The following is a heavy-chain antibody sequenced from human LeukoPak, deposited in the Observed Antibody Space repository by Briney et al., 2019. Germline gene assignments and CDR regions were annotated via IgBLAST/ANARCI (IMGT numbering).Heavy chain of an antibody. CDR1: GGSFSGYY. D-gene: IGHD3-10*01. V-gene: IGHV4-34*01. CDR2: INHSGST. Sequence: SETLSLTCAVYGGSFSGYYWSWIRQPPGKGLEWIGEINHSGSTNYNPSLKSRVTISVDTSKNQFSLKLSSVTAADTAVYYCARTKVRGRFDFWGQGTLVTVSS. J-gene: IGHJ4*02. CDR3: ARTKVRGRFDF.